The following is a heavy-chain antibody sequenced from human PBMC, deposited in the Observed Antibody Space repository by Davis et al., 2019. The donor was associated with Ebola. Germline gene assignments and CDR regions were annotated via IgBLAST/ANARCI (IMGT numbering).Heavy chain of an antibody. CDR1: GGTFSSYA. Sequence: SSVTVSCKACGGTFSSYAISWVRQAHGQWFEWRGGSIPIFGTANYAEKFQGRVTITADESTSTAYMELSSLRSEDTAVYYWASLTGYLGEYYYGIDVRGQGTTVTVSS. V-gene: IGHV1-69*13. CDR2: SIPIFGTA. D-gene: IGHD3-9*01. J-gene: IGHJ6*02. CDR3: ASLTGYLGEYYYGIDV.